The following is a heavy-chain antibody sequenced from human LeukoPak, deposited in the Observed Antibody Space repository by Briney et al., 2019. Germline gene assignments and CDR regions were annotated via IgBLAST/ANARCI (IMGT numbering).Heavy chain of an antibody. CDR1: GGSISRDY. CDR3: ATTGDCSSTSCYDY. CDR2: IYYTGST. J-gene: IGHJ4*02. D-gene: IGHD2-2*01. V-gene: IGHV4-59*01. Sequence: PSETLSLTCTVSGGSISRDYWSWIRQPPGKGLEWIGYIYYTGSTNYNPSLKSRVTISVDTSKNQFSLKLSSVTAADTAVYYCATTGDCSSTSCYDYWGQGTLVTVSS.